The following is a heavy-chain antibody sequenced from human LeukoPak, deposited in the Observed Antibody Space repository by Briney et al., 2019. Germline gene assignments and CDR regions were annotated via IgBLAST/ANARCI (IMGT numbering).Heavy chain of an antibody. D-gene: IGHD6-13*01. Sequence: GESLKISCKGSGYSFTSYWIGWVRQMPGKGLDWMGIIYPGDSDTRYSPSFQGQVTISADKSISTAYLQWSSLKASDTAMYYCARSEGYSSSWYWFDPWGQGTLVTVSS. CDR1: GYSFTSYW. CDR2: IYPGDSDT. V-gene: IGHV5-51*01. J-gene: IGHJ5*02. CDR3: ARSEGYSSSWYWFDP.